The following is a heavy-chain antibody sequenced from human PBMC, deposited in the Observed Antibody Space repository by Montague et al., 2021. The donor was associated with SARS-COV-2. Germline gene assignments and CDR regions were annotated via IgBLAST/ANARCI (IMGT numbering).Heavy chain of an antibody. Sequence: SETLSLTCTVSGDSISSTTYRWGGSRHPPAKVLEWIGFISYGGTTFYNPSLKSRISMSVDTPKSQFSLNLTSVTAADTAVYYCARHYGSSLDSWGQGILVAVSS. CDR1: GDSISSTTYR. V-gene: IGHV4-39*01. CDR2: ISYGGTT. J-gene: IGHJ4*02. D-gene: IGHD4-17*01. CDR3: ARHYGSSLDS.